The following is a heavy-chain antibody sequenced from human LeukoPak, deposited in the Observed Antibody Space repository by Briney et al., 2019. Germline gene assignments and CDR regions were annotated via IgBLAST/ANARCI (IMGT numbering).Heavy chain of an antibody. Sequence: GESLKISCKGSAYSFTSYWIGWVRQMPGKGLEWMGIIYPGDSDTRYSPSFQGQVTISADKSISTAYLQWSSLKASDTAIYYCARGSGCRGYSGSTIGPNIGAFDMWGQGTMVTVSS. J-gene: IGHJ3*02. CDR2: IYPGDSDT. V-gene: IGHV5-51*01. CDR3: ARGSGCRGYSGSTIGPNIGAFDM. D-gene: IGHD5-12*01. CDR1: AYSFTSYW.